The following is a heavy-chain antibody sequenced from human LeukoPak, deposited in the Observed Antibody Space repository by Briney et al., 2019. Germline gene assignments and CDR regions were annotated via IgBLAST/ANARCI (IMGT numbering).Heavy chain of an antibody. J-gene: IGHJ4*02. V-gene: IGHV1-46*01. CDR3: ARVYYYDSSGYYYFDY. D-gene: IGHD3-22*01. Sequence: ASVKVSCKASGYTFTSYYMHWVRQAPGQGLEWMGIINPSGGSTSYAQKLQGRVTMTRDTPTSTVYMELSSLRSEDTAVYYCARVYYYDSSGYYYFDYWGQGTLVTVSS. CDR2: INPSGGST. CDR1: GYTFTSYY.